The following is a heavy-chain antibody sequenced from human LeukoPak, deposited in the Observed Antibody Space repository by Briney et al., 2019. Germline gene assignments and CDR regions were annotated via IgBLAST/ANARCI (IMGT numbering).Heavy chain of an antibody. Sequence: SETLSLTCAVYGGSFGGYYWSWIRQPPGKGLEWIGEINHSGSTNYNPSLKSRVTISVDTSKNQFSLKLSSVTAADTAVYYCARVGPPGIAAAGRTTDFDYWGQGTLVTVSS. J-gene: IGHJ4*02. D-gene: IGHD6-13*01. V-gene: IGHV4-34*01. CDR3: ARVGPPGIAAAGRTTDFDY. CDR1: GGSFGGYY. CDR2: INHSGST.